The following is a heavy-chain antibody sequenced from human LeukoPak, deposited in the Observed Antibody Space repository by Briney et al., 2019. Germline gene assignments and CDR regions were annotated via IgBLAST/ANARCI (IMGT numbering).Heavy chain of an antibody. Sequence: PGGPLRLSCAASGFTFDDYGMTWVRQVPGKGLEWIAEINWIGDTTRYGASVKGRFTISRDNAKNSLDLQINSLRVEDTAFYYCATNPPGRTYLQDWGQGTLVTVSS. J-gene: IGHJ1*01. V-gene: IGHV3-20*04. CDR2: INWIGDTT. CDR1: GFTFDDYG. CDR3: ATNPPGRTYLQD. D-gene: IGHD1-1*01.